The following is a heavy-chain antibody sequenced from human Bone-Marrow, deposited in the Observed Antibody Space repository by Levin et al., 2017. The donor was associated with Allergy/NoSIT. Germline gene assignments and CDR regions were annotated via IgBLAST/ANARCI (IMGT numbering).Heavy chain of an antibody. J-gene: IGHJ4*02. Sequence: SETLSLNCTVSGGSLNNYHWTWIRQSAEKGLQWIGRISADGSTSSHPSLRSRATMSVDTSRKQFSLRLASVTAADTAIYYCARLTPTVGFNYWGQGKMVTVSS. CDR1: GGSLNNYH. V-gene: IGHV4-4*07. CDR3: ARLTPTVGFNY. CDR2: ISADGST. D-gene: IGHD4-23*01.